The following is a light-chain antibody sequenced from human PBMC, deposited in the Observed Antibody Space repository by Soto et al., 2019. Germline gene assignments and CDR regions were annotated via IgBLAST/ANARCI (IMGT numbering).Light chain of an antibody. J-gene: IGLJ1*01. V-gene: IGLV2-14*03. Sequence: QSALTQPASVSGSPGQSIAISCTGTSSDVGAYNYVSWYQQHPGKAPKLMIYDVSNRPSGVSNRFSGSKSGNTASLTISGLQAEDESDYYCCSYTTSSTVVFGTGTKVTVL. CDR2: DVS. CDR3: CSYTTSSTVV. CDR1: SSDVGAYNY.